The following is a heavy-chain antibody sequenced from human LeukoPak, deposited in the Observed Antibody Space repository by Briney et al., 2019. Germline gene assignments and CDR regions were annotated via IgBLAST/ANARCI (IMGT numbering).Heavy chain of an antibody. CDR1: GFTFSSYE. Sequence: GGSLRLSCAASGFTFSSYEMNWVRQAPGKGLEWVSYITGSGKTIYYAESVKGRFTVSRDNAKNSLFLLMNSLRVEDPDIYYCAREGAADNFDLWGEGTLVTVSS. D-gene: IGHD6-13*01. V-gene: IGHV3-48*03. CDR3: AREGAADNFDL. CDR2: ITGSGKTI. J-gene: IGHJ4*02.